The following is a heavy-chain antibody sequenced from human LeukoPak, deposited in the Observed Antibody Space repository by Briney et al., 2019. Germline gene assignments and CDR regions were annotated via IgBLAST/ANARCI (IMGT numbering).Heavy chain of an antibody. V-gene: IGHV3-21*01. J-gene: IGHJ4*02. CDR3: ARALPYCSGGSCYSWILDY. CDR2: ISSSSSYI. Sequence: GGSLRLSCAASGFTFSSYSMNWVRQAPGKGLEWVSSISSSSSYIYYADSVKGRFTISRDNAKNSLYLQMNSLRAEDTAVYYCARALPYCSGGSCYSWILDYWGQGTLVTVSS. CDR1: GFTFSSYS. D-gene: IGHD2-15*01.